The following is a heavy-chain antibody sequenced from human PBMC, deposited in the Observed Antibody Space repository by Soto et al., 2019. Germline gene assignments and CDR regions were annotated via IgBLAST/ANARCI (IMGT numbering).Heavy chain of an antibody. Sequence: ASVKVSCKASGYTFTSYDINWVRXAXXXXXXWMGWMNPNSGNTGYAQKFQGRVTMTRNTSISTAYMELSSLRSEDTAVYYCARRGYSSSWYYYYYYGMDVWGQGTTVTVSS. CDR1: GYTFTSYD. D-gene: IGHD6-13*01. CDR3: ARRGYSSSWYYYYYYGMDV. J-gene: IGHJ6*02. CDR2: MNPNSGNT. V-gene: IGHV1-8*01.